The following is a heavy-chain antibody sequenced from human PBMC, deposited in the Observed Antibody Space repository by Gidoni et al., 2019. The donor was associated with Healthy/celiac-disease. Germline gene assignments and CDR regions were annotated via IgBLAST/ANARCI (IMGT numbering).Heavy chain of an antibody. CDR2: INHSGST. V-gene: IGHV4-34*01. CDR3: ARGSSGNYDGNWFDP. Sequence: QVQLQQWGAGPLKPSETMSRTCAVYGGSFSGYYWSVIRQPPGKGLEWIGEINHSGSTNYNPSLKSRVTISVDTSKNQFSLKLSSVTAADTAVYYCARGSSGNYDGNWFDPWGQGTLVTVSS. CDR1: GGSFSGYY. D-gene: IGHD4-4*01. J-gene: IGHJ5*02.